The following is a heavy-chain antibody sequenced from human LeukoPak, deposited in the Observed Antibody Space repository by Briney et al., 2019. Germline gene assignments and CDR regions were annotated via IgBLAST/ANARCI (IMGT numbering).Heavy chain of an antibody. V-gene: IGHV3-21*01. CDR3: ARDQARNYYYYMDV. CDR2: ISSSSSYI. J-gene: IGHJ6*03. Sequence: PGGSLRLSCAASGFTFSSYSMNWVRQAPGKGLEWVSSISSSSSYIYYADSVKGRFTISRDNAKNSLYLQMNSLRAEDTAVYYCARDQARNYYYYMDVWGKGTTVTVSS. CDR1: GFTFSSYS. D-gene: IGHD5-12*01.